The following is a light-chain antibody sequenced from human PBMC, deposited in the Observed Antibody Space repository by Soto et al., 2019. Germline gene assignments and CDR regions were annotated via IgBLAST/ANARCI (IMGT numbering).Light chain of an antibody. CDR2: GAS. V-gene: IGKV3-15*01. CDR1: QSVSSSY. Sequence: EIVLTQSPGTLSLSPGERATLSCRASQSVSSSYLAWYQQKPGQAPRLLIYGASTRATGIPARFSGSGSGTEFTLTISSLQSEDFAVYSCQHYNDLPLTFGGGTKVDI. CDR3: QHYNDLPLT. J-gene: IGKJ4*01.